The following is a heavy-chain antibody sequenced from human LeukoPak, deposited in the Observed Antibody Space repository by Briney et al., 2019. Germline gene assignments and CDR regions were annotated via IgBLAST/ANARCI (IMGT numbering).Heavy chain of an antibody. J-gene: IGHJ4*02. CDR1: GFTFSSYA. V-gene: IGHV3-64D*06. CDR2: ISSNGGST. CDR3: VKGPCTSSSCFLDY. D-gene: IGHD3-22*01. Sequence: GRSQRLSCSAPGFTFSSYAIHCLRQAPGKGLQYVSAISSNGGSTYHADSVRGRFTISRDNLKNTLYLQMSSLTAENAAVYYCVKGPCTSSSCFLDYWGQGTLVTVSS.